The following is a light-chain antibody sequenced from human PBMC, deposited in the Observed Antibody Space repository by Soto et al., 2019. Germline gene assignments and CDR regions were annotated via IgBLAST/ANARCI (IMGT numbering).Light chain of an antibody. J-gene: IGLJ1*01. CDR3: TSYAGRNNLGV. V-gene: IGLV2-8*01. CDR2: EVT. Sequence: QSVLTQPPSASGSPGQSVTISCTGTSSDVGGYNYVSWYQQRPGKAPKLIIYEVTKRPSGVPDRLSGSKSGNTASLTVSGLQAEDEADYYCTSYAGRNNLGVFGTGTKVTVL. CDR1: SSDVGGYNY.